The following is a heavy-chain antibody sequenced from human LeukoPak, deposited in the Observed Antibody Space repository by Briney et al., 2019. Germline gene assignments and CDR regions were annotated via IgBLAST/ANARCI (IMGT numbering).Heavy chain of an antibody. Sequence: SLRLSCAASGFAFSTYAMIWVRQAPGKGLEWVSAISGSGDNTYYADSVKGRFTISRDNSRNTLYLQMSSLRAEDTAVYYCAKLYSYDTSRYFDYWGQGTLVTVSS. CDR3: AKLYSYDTSRYFDY. D-gene: IGHD3-22*01. CDR2: ISGSGDNT. V-gene: IGHV3-23*01. CDR1: GFAFSTYA. J-gene: IGHJ4*02.